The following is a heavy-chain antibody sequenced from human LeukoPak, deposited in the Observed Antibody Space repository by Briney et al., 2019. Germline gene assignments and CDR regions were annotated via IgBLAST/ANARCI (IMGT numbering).Heavy chain of an antibody. J-gene: IGHJ4*02. Sequence: PGGSLRLSCAASGFTFSSYSMNWVRQAPGKGLEWVSYISSSSGTIYYADSVKGRFTISRDNAETSLYLQMNSLRAEDTAVYYCARGFQFRDYWGQGTLVTVSS. CDR3: ARGFQFRDY. CDR1: GFTFSSYS. CDR2: ISSSSGTI. D-gene: IGHD3-3*01. V-gene: IGHV3-48*04.